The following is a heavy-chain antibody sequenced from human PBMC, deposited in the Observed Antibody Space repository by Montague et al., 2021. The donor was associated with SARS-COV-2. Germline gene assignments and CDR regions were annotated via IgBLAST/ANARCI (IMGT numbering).Heavy chain of an antibody. V-gene: IGHV4-39*07. CDR2: IHYGGGT. CDR3: AREGLQDSIGYYGLDV. J-gene: IGHJ6*02. Sequence: SETLSLTCTVSGGSMARSPDYWAWLRQPPGGGLGWIATIHYGGGTYYNLSLKSRVSISVDTSKNQLSLKLSSVTAADTAVYYCAREGLQDSIGYYGLDVWGQGTTVTVS. CDR1: GGSMARSPDY. D-gene: IGHD4-11*01.